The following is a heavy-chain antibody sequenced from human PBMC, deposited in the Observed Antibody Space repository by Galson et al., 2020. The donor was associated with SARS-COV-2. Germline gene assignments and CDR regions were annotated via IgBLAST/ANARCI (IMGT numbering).Heavy chain of an antibody. CDR2: ISSSGSYR. J-gene: IGHJ5*02. Sequence: GGSLRLSCAASGFTLSSNSMNWVRQTPGKGLEWVSSISSSGSYRDYADSVKGRITISRDNSKNTLYLQMNSLRAEDTAVYYCAREEVGAINWFDPWGQGTLVTVSS. CDR1: GFTLSSNS. CDR3: AREEVGAINWFDP. D-gene: IGHD1-26*01. V-gene: IGHV3-21*01.